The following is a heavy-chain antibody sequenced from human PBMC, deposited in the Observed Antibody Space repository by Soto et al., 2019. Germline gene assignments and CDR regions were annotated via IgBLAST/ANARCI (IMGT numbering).Heavy chain of an antibody. CDR2: ISAYNGNT. J-gene: IGHJ5*02. V-gene: IGHV1-18*01. Sequence: QVQLVQSGADVKKPGASVRVSCKASGYPFTNYGISWVRQAPRQGLEWMGWISAYNGNTDYAQKLQGRVTMTTDTSTRTAYMELRSLRSDDTAVYYCARGGVGYCSGGSCPNNWFDPWGQGTLVTVSS. D-gene: IGHD2-15*01. CDR3: ARGGVGYCSGGSCPNNWFDP. CDR1: GYPFTNYG.